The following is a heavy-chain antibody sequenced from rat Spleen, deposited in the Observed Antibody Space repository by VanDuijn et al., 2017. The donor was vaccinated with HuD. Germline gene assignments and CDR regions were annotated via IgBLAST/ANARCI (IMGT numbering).Heavy chain of an antibody. CDR1: GYSITSSYR. CDR2: INGAGST. J-gene: IGHJ2*01. D-gene: IGHD1-12*02. V-gene: IGHV3-3*01. CDR3: ARWDYYDGTYGVMDA. Sequence: EVQLQESGPGLVKPSQSLSLTCSVTGYSITSSYRWNWIRKFPGNKLEWMGYINGAGSTNYNPSLKSRISITRDTSKNQVFLQVNSVTTEETATYYCARWDYYDGTYGVMDAWGQGVMVTVSS.